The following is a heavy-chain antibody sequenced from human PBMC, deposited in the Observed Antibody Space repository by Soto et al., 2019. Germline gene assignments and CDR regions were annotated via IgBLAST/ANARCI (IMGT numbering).Heavy chain of an antibody. CDR3: ARRAVTTYHFFDY. J-gene: IGHJ4*02. Sequence: LRLSCAASGFTFSSFDMDWVRQAPGKGLEWVSSIHRASTYIYYADSVRGRFTISRDNAKSSLYLQMNSLTVEDTAVYYCARRAVTTYHFFDYWGQGALVTVSS. D-gene: IGHD4-17*01. V-gene: IGHV3-21*06. CDR1: GFTFSSFD. CDR2: IHRASTYI.